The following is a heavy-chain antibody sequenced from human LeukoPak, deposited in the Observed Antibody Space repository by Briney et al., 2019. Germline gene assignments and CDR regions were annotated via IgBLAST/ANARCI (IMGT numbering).Heavy chain of an antibody. CDR1: GFTFSSYA. J-gene: IGHJ4*02. V-gene: IGHV3-23*01. CDR2: ISGSGGST. CDR3: AKEFPTYCSGGSCYYYFDY. D-gene: IGHD2-15*01. Sequence: GGSLRLSCAASGFTFSSYAMSWVRQAPGKGLEWVSAISGSGGSTYYADSVKGRFTISRDNSKNTLYLQMNSLRAEDTAVYYCAKEFPTYCSGGSCYYYFDYWGQGTLVTVSS.